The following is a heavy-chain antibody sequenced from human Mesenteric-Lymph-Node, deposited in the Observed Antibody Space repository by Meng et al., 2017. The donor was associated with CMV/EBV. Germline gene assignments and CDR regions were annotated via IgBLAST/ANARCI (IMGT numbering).Heavy chain of an antibody. D-gene: IGHD3-3*01. CDR2: IKQDGSEK. CDR1: GFTFTTYD. Sequence: GESLKISCAASGFTFTTYDMTWVRQAPGKGLEWVANIKQDGSEKYYVDSVKGRFTISRDNAKNSLYLQMNSLRVEDTAVYYCARDKGYDFWSGYYYYYGMDVWGQGTTVTVSS. J-gene: IGHJ6*02. V-gene: IGHV3-7*01. CDR3: ARDKGYDFWSGYYYYYGMDV.